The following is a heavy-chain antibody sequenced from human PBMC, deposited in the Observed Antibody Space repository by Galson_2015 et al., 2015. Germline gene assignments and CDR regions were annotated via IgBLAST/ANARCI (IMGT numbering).Heavy chain of an antibody. V-gene: IGHV5-51*01. CDR1: GYSFTSYW. D-gene: IGHD6-19*01. Sequence: QSGAEVKKPGESLKISCKGSGYSFTSYWIGWVRQMPGKGLEWMGIIYPGDSDTRYSPSFQGQVTISADKSISTAYLQWSSLKASDTAMYYCARMPGRWGYSSGWYWGYFDYWGQGTLVTVSS. CDR2: IYPGDSDT. CDR3: ARMPGRWGYSSGWYWGYFDY. J-gene: IGHJ4*02.